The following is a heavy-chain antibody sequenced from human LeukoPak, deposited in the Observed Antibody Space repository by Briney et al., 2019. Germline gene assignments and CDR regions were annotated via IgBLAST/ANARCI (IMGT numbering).Heavy chain of an antibody. CDR1: GFTLSSYA. Sequence: PGGSLRLSCAASGFTLSSYAMSWVRQAPGKGLEWVSAISGSGGSTYYADSVKGRFTISRDNSKNTLYLQMNSLRDEDTAVYYRAKGTTTNYCYYRDVWGKGPTVTVSS. D-gene: IGHD1-1*01. J-gene: IGHJ6*03. CDR2: ISGSGGST. V-gene: IGHV3-23*01. CDR3: AKGTTTNYCYYRDV.